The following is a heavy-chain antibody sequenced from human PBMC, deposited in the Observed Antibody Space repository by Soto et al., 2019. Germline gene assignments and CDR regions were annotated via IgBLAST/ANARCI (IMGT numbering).Heavy chain of an antibody. CDR2: IYWDDDK. V-gene: IGHV2-5*02. CDR3: AHRLNGPVKN. D-gene: IGHD2-2*01. CDR1: GFSLSTSGVG. J-gene: IGHJ4*02. Sequence: QITLKESGPPLVKPTQTLTLTCTFSGFSLSTSGVGVGWIRQPPGKALEWLAVIYWDDDKRYRPSLKSRLTITKDTSKNQVVLRMTNMDPVDTATYYCAHRLNGPVKNWGQGTLVTVSS.